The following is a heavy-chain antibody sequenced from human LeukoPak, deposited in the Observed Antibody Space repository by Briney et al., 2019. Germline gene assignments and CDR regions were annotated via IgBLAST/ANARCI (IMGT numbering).Heavy chain of an antibody. CDR1: GGSMTNYY. J-gene: IGHJ4*02. D-gene: IGHD3-22*01. Sequence: PSETLSLTCTVSGGSMTNYYGTWIRQSPGKGLEWIGHTYYSGNTNYNPSHTSRVTISIDTSKNQFSLKLSSVTAADTAVYYCTRGRAYYDSTGYYYWGRGILVTVSS. CDR3: TRGRAYYDSTGYYY. CDR2: TYYSGNT. V-gene: IGHV4-59*01.